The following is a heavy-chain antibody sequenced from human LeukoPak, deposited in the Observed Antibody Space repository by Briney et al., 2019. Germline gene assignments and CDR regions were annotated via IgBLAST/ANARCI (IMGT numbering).Heavy chain of an antibody. Sequence: PGGSLRLSCAASGFTFSSYAMSWVRQAPGKGLEWVSAISGSGGSTYYADSVKGRFTISRDSSKNTLYLQMNSLRAEDTAVYYCAKVIAGYSSGWYVGYWGQGTLVTVSS. V-gene: IGHV3-23*01. D-gene: IGHD6-19*01. J-gene: IGHJ4*02. CDR3: AKVIAGYSSGWYVGY. CDR2: ISGSGGST. CDR1: GFTFSSYA.